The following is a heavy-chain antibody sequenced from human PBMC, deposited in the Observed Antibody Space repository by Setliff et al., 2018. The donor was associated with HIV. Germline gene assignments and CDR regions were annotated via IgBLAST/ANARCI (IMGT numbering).Heavy chain of an antibody. D-gene: IGHD3-10*01. CDR2: INQDGSER. CDR3: ARGSPFGELFFGY. J-gene: IGHJ4*02. V-gene: IGHV3-7*04. CDR1: GFIFRTYW. Sequence: GGSLRLSCGASGFIFRTYWMSWVRQAPGKGLEWVANINQDGSERDYVNSVKGRSTIFRDNAKDSLHLQMNDLTADDTAVYYCARGSPFGELFFGYWGQGTLVTVSS.